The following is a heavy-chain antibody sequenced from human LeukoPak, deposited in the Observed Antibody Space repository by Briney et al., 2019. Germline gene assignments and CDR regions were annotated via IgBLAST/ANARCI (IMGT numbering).Heavy chain of an antibody. Sequence: SETLSLTCAVSGGSIDSSSYYWGWIRQPPGKVLEWIGSIFRTGSTYYNPSLKSRVTISVDTSKNQFSLKLSSVTAADTAVYYCARPYLRGTVINNWFDPWGQGTLVTVSS. D-gene: IGHD3-10*02. J-gene: IGHJ5*02. CDR1: GGSIDSSSYY. V-gene: IGHV4-39*01. CDR2: IFRTGST. CDR3: ARPYLRGTVINNWFDP.